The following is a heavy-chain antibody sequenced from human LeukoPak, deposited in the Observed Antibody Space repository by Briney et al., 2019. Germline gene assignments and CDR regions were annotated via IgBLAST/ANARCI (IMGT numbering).Heavy chain of an antibody. CDR2: IYSGGST. D-gene: IGHD4-17*01. Sequence: GRSLRLSCAASGFTVSSNYMSWVRQAPGKGLEWISFIYSGGSTYYADSVKGRFTISRDNSKNTLYLQMNSLRAEDTAVYYCARARYDAFDIWGQGTMVTVSS. CDR3: ARARYDAFDI. CDR1: GFTVSSNY. J-gene: IGHJ3*02. V-gene: IGHV3-53*01.